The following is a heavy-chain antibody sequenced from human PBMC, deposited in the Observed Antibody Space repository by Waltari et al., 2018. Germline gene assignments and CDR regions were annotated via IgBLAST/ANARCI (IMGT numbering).Heavy chain of an antibody. Sequence: EVQLVESGGALVQAGGSLGLSCAASGFTFSNDWMHWILQILGNGLVWVSNITSDGSSTSYADAVKGIFTISRDNARNILYLQINSLRVEDTGVYYCRSDDANGPLDFWVQGTLVTVSS. D-gene: IGHD2-8*01. CDR3: RSDDANGPLDF. CDR2: ITSDGSST. J-gene: IGHJ4*02. CDR1: GFTFSNDW. V-gene: IGHV3-74*01.